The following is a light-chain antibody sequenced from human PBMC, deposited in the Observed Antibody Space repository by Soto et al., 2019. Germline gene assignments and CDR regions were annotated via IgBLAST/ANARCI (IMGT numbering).Light chain of an antibody. CDR2: DAS. V-gene: IGKV3-20*01. Sequence: EFVLTQSPGTLSLSPGERATLSCRASQTVRNNYLAWYQQKPGQAPRLLIYDASSRATGIPDRFSGSGSGTDFTLTISRLEPEDFAVYYCQQYNNWRSYTFGQGTKVDIK. J-gene: IGKJ2*01. CDR3: QQYNNWRSYT. CDR1: QTVRNNY.